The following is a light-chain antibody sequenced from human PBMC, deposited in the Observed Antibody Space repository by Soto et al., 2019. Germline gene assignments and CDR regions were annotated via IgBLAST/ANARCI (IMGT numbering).Light chain of an antibody. V-gene: IGLV2-14*01. CDR3: SSYTSSSTPYV. CDR2: EVS. Sequence: QSALTQPRSVSGSPGQSVTISCTGTASDVGAYNYVSWYQQHPGKAPKVMIYEVSNRPSRVSNRFSGSKSGNTASLTISGLQAEDEADYYCSSYTSSSTPYVFGTGTKLTVL. J-gene: IGLJ1*01. CDR1: ASDVGAYNY.